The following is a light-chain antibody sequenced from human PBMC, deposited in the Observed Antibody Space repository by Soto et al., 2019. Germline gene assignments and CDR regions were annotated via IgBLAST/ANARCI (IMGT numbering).Light chain of an antibody. V-gene: IGKV3-15*01. J-gene: IGKJ1*01. Sequence: EIVMTQSPATLSVSPGDRATLSCRASQSVSSNLAWYQQKPGQPPRLLIYGASTRASGIPARFSGSGSVTDFTRTIISLQYEDFAIYYCQQHDYWPVTFGQGTKVEIK. CDR3: QQHDYWPVT. CDR2: GAS. CDR1: QSVSSN.